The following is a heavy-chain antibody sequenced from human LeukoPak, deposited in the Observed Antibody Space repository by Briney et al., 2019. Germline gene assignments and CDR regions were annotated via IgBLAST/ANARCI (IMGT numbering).Heavy chain of an antibody. CDR1: GYSFTSYW. CDR3: ARLGGYCSSTSCLYFQH. D-gene: IGHD2-2*01. Sequence: RGESLKISCKGSGYSFTSYWIGWVRQMPGKGLEWMGIIYPGDSDTRYSPSFQGQVTISADKSISTVYLQWSSLKASDTAMYYCARLGGYCSSTSCLYFQHWGQGTLVTVSS. V-gene: IGHV5-51*01. CDR2: IYPGDSDT. J-gene: IGHJ1*01.